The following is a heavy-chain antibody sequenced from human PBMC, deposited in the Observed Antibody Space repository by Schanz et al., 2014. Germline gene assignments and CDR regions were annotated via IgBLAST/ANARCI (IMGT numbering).Heavy chain of an antibody. Sequence: VQRVESGGGLVKPGGSLRLSCAASGFTFSDYYMSWVRQAPGKGLEWVSGMSGSGSTADYADSVKGRFTISRDNSNNTVYLQMNTLRAEDTAVYYCAKVAPAATYLDSWGLGTLVTVSS. V-gene: IGHV3-23*04. CDR1: GFTFSDYY. J-gene: IGHJ4*02. D-gene: IGHD2-2*01. CDR3: AKVAPAATYLDS. CDR2: MSGSGSTA.